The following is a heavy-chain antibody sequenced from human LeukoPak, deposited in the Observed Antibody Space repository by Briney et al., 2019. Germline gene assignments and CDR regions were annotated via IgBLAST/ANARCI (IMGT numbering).Heavy chain of an antibody. J-gene: IGHJ4*02. CDR1: GFTFDDYA. V-gene: IGHV3-9*03. Sequence: GRSLRLSCAASGFTFDDYAMHWVRQAPGKGLEWVSGISWNSGSIGYADSVKGRFTISRGNAKNSLDLQMNSLRAEDMALYYCAKDWDGDYETGSIDYWGQGTLVTVSS. CDR3: AKDWDGDYETGSIDY. D-gene: IGHD4-17*01. CDR2: ISWNSGSI.